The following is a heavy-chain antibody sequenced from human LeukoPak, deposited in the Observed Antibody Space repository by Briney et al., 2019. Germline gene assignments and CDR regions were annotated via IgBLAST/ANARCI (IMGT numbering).Heavy chain of an antibody. V-gene: IGHV3-30*02. CDR1: GFTFSTYG. CDR3: ASTYDSSGYYHYYYGMDV. D-gene: IGHD3-22*01. Sequence: GGSLRLSCAASGFTFSTYGMHWVRQAPGKGLEWMSFIWFDGSYDYSADSVKGRFTISRDNSKNTLYLQMNSLRPEGTAMYYCASTYDSSGYYHYYYGMDVRGQGTTVTVSS. J-gene: IGHJ6*02. CDR2: IWFDGSYD.